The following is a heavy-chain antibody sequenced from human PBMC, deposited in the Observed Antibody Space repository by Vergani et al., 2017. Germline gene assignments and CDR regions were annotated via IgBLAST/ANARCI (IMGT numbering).Heavy chain of an antibody. J-gene: IGHJ4*02. V-gene: IGHV4-39*01. Sequence: QLQLQESGPGLVKPSETLSLTCTVSGGSISSSSYYWGWIRQPPGKGLEWIGSIYYSGSTYYNPSLKSRVTISVDTSKNQFSLKLSSVTAADTAVYYCARNRRGYSGYDGIDYWGQGTLVTVSS. CDR3: ARNRRGYSGYDGIDY. CDR1: GGSISSSSYY. CDR2: IYYSGST. D-gene: IGHD5-12*01.